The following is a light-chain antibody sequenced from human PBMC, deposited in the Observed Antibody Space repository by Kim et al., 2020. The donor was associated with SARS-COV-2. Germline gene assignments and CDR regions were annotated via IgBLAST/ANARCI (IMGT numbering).Light chain of an antibody. CDR3: NSYTSSITCYV. J-gene: IGLJ1*01. CDR2: DVS. Sequence: QSALTQPASVSGSPGQSITISCTGTSSDVGGYNYVSWYQQHPGKAPKVLIYDVSKRPSGVSNRFSSSKSDNTASLTISWLQAEDEADYYCNSYTSSITCYVFGTGTKFTVL. CDR1: SSDVGGYNY. V-gene: IGLV2-14*03.